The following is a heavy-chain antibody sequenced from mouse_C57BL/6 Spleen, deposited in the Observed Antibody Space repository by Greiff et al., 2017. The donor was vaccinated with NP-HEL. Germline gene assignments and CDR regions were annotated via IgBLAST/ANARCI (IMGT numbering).Heavy chain of an antibody. CDR1: GFTFSDYG. J-gene: IGHJ3*01. D-gene: IGHD2-2*01. Sequence: EVKLVESGGGLVKPGGSLKLSCAASGFTFSDYGMHWVRQAPEKGLEWVAYISSGSSTIYYADTVKGRFTISRDNAKNTLFLQMTSLRSEDTAMYYCARDGYDNGAWFAYWGQGTLVTVSA. CDR2: ISSGSSTI. V-gene: IGHV5-17*01. CDR3: ARDGYDNGAWFAY.